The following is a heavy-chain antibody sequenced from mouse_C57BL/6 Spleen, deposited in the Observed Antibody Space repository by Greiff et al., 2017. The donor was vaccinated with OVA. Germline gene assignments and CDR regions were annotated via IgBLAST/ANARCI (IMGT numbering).Heavy chain of an antibody. Sequence: EVKLMESGEGLVKPGGSLKLSCAASGFTFSSYAMSWVRQTPEKRLEWVAYISSGGDYIYYADTVKGRFTISRDNARNTLYLQMSSLKSEDTAMYYCTTIYGSSHWYFDVWGTGTTVTVSS. J-gene: IGHJ1*03. V-gene: IGHV5-9-1*02. CDR2: ISSGGDYI. CDR1: GFTFSSYA. D-gene: IGHD1-1*01. CDR3: TTIYGSSHWYFDV.